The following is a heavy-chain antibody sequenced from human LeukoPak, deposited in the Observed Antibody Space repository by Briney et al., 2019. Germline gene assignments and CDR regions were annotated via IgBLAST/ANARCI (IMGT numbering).Heavy chain of an antibody. J-gene: IGHJ6*04. CDR3: ARVGKEGISHFLDV. CDR1: GFTLNPYW. D-gene: IGHD3-3*02. Sequence: GVPLTLSGAASGFTLNPYWVSWLRQATGKGLEGVANINQDGRDKYYVDCVRRRFTISRDKAENSLYLQINSLRAQDTAVYYCARVGKEGISHFLDVWGKGTTVTVSS. CDR2: INQDGRDK. V-gene: IGHV3-7*01.